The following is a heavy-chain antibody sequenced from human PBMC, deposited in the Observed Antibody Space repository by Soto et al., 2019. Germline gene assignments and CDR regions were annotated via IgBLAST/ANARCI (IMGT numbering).Heavy chain of an antibody. CDR1: GGSISSGDYY. CDR3: ARVDGSGYQPADY. CDR2: TYYSGST. V-gene: IGHV4-30-4*01. J-gene: IGHJ4*02. Sequence: QVQLQESGPGLVKPSQTLSLTCTVSGGSISSGDYYWSWIRQPPGKGLEWIGYTYYSGSTYYNPPLKSRVTISVDTSKNQFSLKLSSVTAADTAVYYCARVDGSGYQPADYWGQGTLVTVSS. D-gene: IGHD3-22*01.